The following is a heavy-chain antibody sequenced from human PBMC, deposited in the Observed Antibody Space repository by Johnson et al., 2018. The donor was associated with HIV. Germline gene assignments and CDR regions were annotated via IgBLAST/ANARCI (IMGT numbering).Heavy chain of an antibody. Sequence: QVQLVESGGGVVQPGRSLRLSCAASGFTFSSYGMHCVRQAPGKGLEWVAVISYDGSNKYYADSVKGRFTISRDNSKNTLYLQMNSLRAEDTAVYYCAKESRGAPGAFDIWGQGTMVTVSS. CDR2: ISYDGSNK. CDR3: AKESRGAPGAFDI. CDR1: GFTFSSYG. D-gene: IGHD3-10*01. V-gene: IGHV3-30*18. J-gene: IGHJ3*02.